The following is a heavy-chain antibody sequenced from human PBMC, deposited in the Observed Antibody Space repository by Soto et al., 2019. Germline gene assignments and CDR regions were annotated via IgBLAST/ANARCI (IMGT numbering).Heavy chain of an antibody. Sequence: QVQLVQSGAEMKKPGASVKISRKASGYTFTNYALHWVRQAPGQRLEWMGWINADNGNTRYSQKFQGRVTITRDTSANTVYVELSDLRSEDTAVYYCAKARIIMLRSVLLLHYWGQGTLVTVSS. CDR2: INADNGNT. J-gene: IGHJ4*02. CDR3: AKARIIMLRSVLLLHY. D-gene: IGHD3-10*01. V-gene: IGHV1-3*01. CDR1: GYTFTNYA.